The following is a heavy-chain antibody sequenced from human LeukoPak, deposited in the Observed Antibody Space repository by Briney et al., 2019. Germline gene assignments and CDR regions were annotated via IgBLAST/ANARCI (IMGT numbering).Heavy chain of an antibody. CDR1: GGTFSSYA. CDR3: ARGSEMATITGDAFDI. D-gene: IGHD5-24*01. J-gene: IGHJ3*02. CDR2: IIPIFGTA. V-gene: IGHV1-69*13. Sequence: AASMKVSCKASGGTFSSYAISWVRQAPGQGLEWMGGIIPIFGTANYAQKFQGRVTITADESTSTAYMELSSLRSEDTAVYYCARGSEMATITGDAFDIWGQGTMVTVSS.